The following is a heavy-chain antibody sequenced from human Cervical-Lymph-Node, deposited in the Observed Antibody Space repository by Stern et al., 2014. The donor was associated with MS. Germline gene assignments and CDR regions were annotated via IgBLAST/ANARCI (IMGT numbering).Heavy chain of an antibody. CDR3: ARWAYSSGWYNWFDP. J-gene: IGHJ5*02. V-gene: IGHV4-39*01. D-gene: IGHD3-22*01. CDR2: IYYSGST. CDR1: GGSISSSSYY. Sequence: QLQLQESGPGLVKPSETLSLTCTVSGGSISSSSYYWGWIRQPPGKGLEWIGSIYYSGSTYYNPSLKSRVTISGDTSKNQFSLKLSSVTAADTAVYYCARWAYSSGWYNWFDPWGQGTLVTVSS.